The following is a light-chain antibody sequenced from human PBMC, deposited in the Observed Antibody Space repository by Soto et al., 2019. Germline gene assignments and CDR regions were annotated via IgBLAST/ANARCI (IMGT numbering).Light chain of an antibody. CDR1: QDIGTY. J-gene: IGKJ1*01. V-gene: IGKV1-8*01. CDR2: DAS. CDR3: QQFYNYPRT. Sequence: AIRMTQSPSSFSASTGDRVSITCRATQDIGTYLAWYQQIPGKAPKLLIYDASTLQTGVPSRFSGTXSGTDFTPTISYLQSEDFGTYYCQQFYNYPRTFGQGTKVDIK.